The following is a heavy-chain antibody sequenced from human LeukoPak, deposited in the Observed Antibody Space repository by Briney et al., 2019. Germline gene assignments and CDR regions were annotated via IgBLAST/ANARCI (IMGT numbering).Heavy chain of an antibody. V-gene: IGHV3-21*01. CDR3: AGDSSGYYYSFDY. D-gene: IGHD3-22*01. J-gene: IGHJ4*02. CDR2: ISSSSSYI. Sequence: GGSLRLSCAASGFTFSSYSMTWVRQAPGKGLEWVSSISSSSSYIYYADSVKGRFTISRDNAKNSLYLQMNSLRAEDTAVYYCAGDSSGYYYSFDYWGQGTLVTVSS. CDR1: GFTFSSYS.